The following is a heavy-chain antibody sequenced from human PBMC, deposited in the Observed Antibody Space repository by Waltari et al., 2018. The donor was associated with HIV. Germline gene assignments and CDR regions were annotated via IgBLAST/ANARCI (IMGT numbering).Heavy chain of an antibody. Sequence: EVQLLESRGGLIESGGSLRLSCVGSGFIFSSYAMSWVRQAPGKGLEWVSGISGSGNSTYYAGSVKGRFIISRDNSKNTVFLQMNSLRAEDTAVYYCAKGDCNSPSCPFDFWGQVTLVTVSS. CDR3: AKGDCNSPSCPFDF. D-gene: IGHD2-2*01. J-gene: IGHJ4*02. CDR2: ISGSGNST. CDR1: GFIFSSYA. V-gene: IGHV3-23*01.